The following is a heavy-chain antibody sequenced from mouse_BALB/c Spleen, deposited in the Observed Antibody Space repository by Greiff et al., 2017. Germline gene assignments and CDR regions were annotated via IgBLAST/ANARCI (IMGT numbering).Heavy chain of an antibody. Sequence: EVKLVESGGGLVQPGGSRKLSCAASGFTFSSFGMHWVRQAPEKGLEWVAYISSGSSTIYYADTVKGRFTISRDNPKNTLFLQMTSLRSEDTAMEYCARSGYDPWYFDVWGAGTTVTVSS. CDR1: GFTFSSFG. CDR3: ARSGYDPWYFDV. CDR2: ISSGSSTI. D-gene: IGHD2-2*01. J-gene: IGHJ1*01. V-gene: IGHV5-17*02.